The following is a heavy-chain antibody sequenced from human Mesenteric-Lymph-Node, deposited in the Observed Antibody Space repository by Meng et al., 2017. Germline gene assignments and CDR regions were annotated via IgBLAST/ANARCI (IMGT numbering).Heavy chain of an antibody. CDR1: GFTFNNYW. V-gene: IGHV3-7*03. CDR2: ISKDGSEK. CDR3: TTRLVTTNDY. J-gene: IGHJ4*02. Sequence: GGSLRLSCVASGFTFNNYWLMWVRQVPGGGLEWVAHISKDGSEKYYVDSVRGRFTISRDNAKNSLYLQMNSLRAEDTAVYYCTTRLVTTNDYWGQVTLVTVSS. D-gene: IGHD2-21*02.